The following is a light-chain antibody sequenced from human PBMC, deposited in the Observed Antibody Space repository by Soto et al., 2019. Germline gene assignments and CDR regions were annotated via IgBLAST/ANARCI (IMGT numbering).Light chain of an antibody. J-gene: IGLJ1*01. CDR2: DVT. CDR1: SSDVGGYDY. Sequence: QSVLTQPPSVSGSPGQSVTISCTGTSSDVGGYDYVSWYQQHPGKAPKLLIYDVTKRPSGVPDRFSGSKSGNTASLTISGLRAEDEADFFCCSYGGSFPYVFGTGTKVTVL. CDR3: CSYGGSFPYV. V-gene: IGLV2-11*01.